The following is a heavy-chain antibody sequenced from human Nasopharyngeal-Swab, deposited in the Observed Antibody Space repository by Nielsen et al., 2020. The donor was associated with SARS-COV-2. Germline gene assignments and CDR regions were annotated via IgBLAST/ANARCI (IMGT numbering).Heavy chain of an antibody. D-gene: IGHD4-17*01. Sequence: ASVKVSCKASGYTFTSYGISWVRQAPGQGLEWMGWISAYNGNTNYAQKLQGRVTMTTDTSTSTAYMELRSLRSDDTAVYYCASTVLDATVTTSVSYYYYGMDVWGQGTTVTVSS. CDR2: ISAYNGNT. V-gene: IGHV1-18*01. CDR3: ASTVLDATVTTSVSYYYYGMDV. J-gene: IGHJ6*02. CDR1: GYTFTSYG.